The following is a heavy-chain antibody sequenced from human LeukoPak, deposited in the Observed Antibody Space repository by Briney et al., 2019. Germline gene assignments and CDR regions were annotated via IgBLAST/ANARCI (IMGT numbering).Heavy chain of an antibody. CDR2: INHSGST. V-gene: IGHV4-34*01. D-gene: IGHD2-2*01. CDR3: ARGRRRGVVVPAASNYFDY. J-gene: IGHJ4*02. CDR1: GGSFSGYY. Sequence: KPSETLSLXCAVYGGSFSGYYWSWIRQPPGKGLEWIGEINHSGSTNYNPSLKSRVTISVDTSKNQFSLKLSSVTAADTAVYYCARGRRRGVVVPAASNYFDYWGQGTLVTVSS.